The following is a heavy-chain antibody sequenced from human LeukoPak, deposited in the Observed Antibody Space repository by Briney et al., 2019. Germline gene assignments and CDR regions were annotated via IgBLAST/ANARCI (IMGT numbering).Heavy chain of an antibody. V-gene: IGHV1-2*02. D-gene: IGHD2-2*01. CDR1: GYTFTGYY. CDR2: INPNSGGT. Sequence: ASVKVSCKASGYTFTGYYMHWVRQAPGQGLEWMGWINPNSGGTNYAQKFQGRVTMTRDTSISTAYMELSRLRSDDTPVYYCARAEMGDIVVVPASRFDPWGQGTLVTVSS. CDR3: ARAEMGDIVVVPASRFDP. J-gene: IGHJ5*02.